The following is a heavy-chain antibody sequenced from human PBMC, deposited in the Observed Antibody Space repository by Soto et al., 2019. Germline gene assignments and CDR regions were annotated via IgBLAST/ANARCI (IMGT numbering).Heavy chain of an antibody. CDR1: GFTFSDYW. D-gene: IGHD5-12*01. Sequence: EVQVVESGGGLVQPGGSLRLSCAGSGFTFSDYWMSWARQAPGKGLEWVANKKYDGSEEYYVDSVRGRFTISRDNAMNSLHLQMNSLRADDTAVYYCARFASGKSASTWGQGTLVTVSS. V-gene: IGHV3-7*05. J-gene: IGHJ5*02. CDR3: ARFASGKSAST. CDR2: KKYDGSEE.